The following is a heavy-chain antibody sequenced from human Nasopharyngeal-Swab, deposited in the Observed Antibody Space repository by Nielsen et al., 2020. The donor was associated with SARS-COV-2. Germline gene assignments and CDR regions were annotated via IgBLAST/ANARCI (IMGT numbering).Heavy chain of an antibody. V-gene: IGHV3-23*01. CDR1: GFTFSSYA. J-gene: IGHJ4*02. D-gene: IGHD3-3*01. CDR2: ISGSGGST. CDR3: AKDPFRGWSFGVVIPPAYCDY. Sequence: GESLKISCAASGFTFSSYAMSWVRQAPGKGLEWVSAISGSGGSTYYADSVKGRFTISRDNSKNTLYLQMNSLRAEKTAVYYCAKDPFRGWSFGVVIPPAYCDYWGQGTLVTVSS.